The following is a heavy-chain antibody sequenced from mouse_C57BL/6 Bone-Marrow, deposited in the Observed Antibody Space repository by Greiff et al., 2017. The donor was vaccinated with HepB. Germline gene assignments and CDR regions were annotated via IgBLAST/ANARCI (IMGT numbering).Heavy chain of an antibody. CDR3: ARAYYYGSTLN. CDR1: GYTFTDYY. Sequence: VQLQQSGPVLVKPGASVKMSCKASGYTFTDYYMNWVKQSHGKSLEWIGVINPYNGGTSYNQKFKGKATLTVDKSSSTAYMELNSLTSEDSAVYYCARAYYYGSTLNWGQGTLVTVSA. CDR2: INPYNGGT. V-gene: IGHV1-19*01. J-gene: IGHJ3*01. D-gene: IGHD1-1*01.